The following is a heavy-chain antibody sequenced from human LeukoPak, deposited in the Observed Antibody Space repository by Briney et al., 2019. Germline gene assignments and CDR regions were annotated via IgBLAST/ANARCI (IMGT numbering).Heavy chain of an antibody. CDR2: IDRSGGTA. CDR3: ARDGTTDRYNWFDS. J-gene: IGHJ5*01. CDR1: GFTFNNFQ. V-gene: IGHV3-48*03. Sequence: GGSLRLSCVASGFTFNNFQMNWVHQAPGKGLEWIAYIDRSGGTAYYADSVKRRFTISRDNAKNSLYLQMDSLTGEDTAVYYCARDGTTDRYNWFDSWGQGTLVTVSS. D-gene: IGHD1-7*01.